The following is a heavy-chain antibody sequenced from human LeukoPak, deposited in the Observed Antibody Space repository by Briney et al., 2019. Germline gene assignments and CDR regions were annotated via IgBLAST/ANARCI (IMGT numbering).Heavy chain of an antibody. J-gene: IGHJ4*02. CDR1: GGSISSSSYY. CDR3: ARVTTGSSWYKGFDY. Sequence: SETLSLTCTVSGGSISSSSYYWGWIRQPPGKGLEWIGSIYYSGSTYYNPSLKSRVTISVDTSKNQFSLKLSSVTAADTAVYYCARVTTGSSWYKGFDYWGQGTLVTVSS. D-gene: IGHD6-13*01. CDR2: IYYSGST. V-gene: IGHV4-39*07.